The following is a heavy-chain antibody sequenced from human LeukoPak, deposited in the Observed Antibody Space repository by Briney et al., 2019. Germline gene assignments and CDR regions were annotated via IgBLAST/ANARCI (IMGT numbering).Heavy chain of an antibody. CDR3: AKTVRGVNDAFDI. D-gene: IGHD3-10*01. CDR1: GLTFSSYW. CDR2: INWNGNYI. V-gene: IGHV3-20*04. J-gene: IGHJ3*02. Sequence: GGSLRLSCAASGLTFSSYWMSWVRQAPGKGLEWVSNINWNGNYIGYAESVKGRFTISRDNAKNSLYLQMNSLRAEDTAVYYCAKTVRGVNDAFDIWGQGTMVTVSS.